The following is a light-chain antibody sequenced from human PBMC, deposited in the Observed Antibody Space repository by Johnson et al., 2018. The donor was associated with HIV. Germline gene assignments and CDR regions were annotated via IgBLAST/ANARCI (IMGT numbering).Light chain of an antibody. J-gene: IGLJ1*01. CDR1: SSNIGNNY. CDR3: GTGDSSLSAGGV. CDR2: ENN. V-gene: IGLV1-51*02. Sequence: QSVLTQPPSVSAAPGQKVTISCSGSSSNIGNNYVSWYQQLPGTAPKLLIYENNKRPSGIPDRFSGSKSGTSATLGITGLQTGDEADYSCGTGDSSLSAGGVFGTGTTVTFL.